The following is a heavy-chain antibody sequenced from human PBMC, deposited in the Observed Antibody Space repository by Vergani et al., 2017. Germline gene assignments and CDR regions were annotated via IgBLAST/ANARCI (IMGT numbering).Heavy chain of an antibody. J-gene: IGHJ4*02. Sequence: QVQLVQSGAEVKKPGASVKVSCKASGYTFTGYYMHWVRQAPGQGLEWMGWINPNSGGTNYAQKFQGRVTMTRDTSISTAYMELSRLSSDDTAVYYCARESESYPKRSYYFDYWGQGSLVTVSS. V-gene: IGHV1-2*02. CDR3: ARESESYPKRSYYFDY. D-gene: IGHD1-26*01. CDR2: INPNSGGT. CDR1: GYTFTGYY.